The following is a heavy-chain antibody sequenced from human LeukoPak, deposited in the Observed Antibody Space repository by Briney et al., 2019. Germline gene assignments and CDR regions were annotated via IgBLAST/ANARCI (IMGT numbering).Heavy chain of an antibody. D-gene: IGHD3-3*01. CDR2: IYYSGST. J-gene: IGHJ5*02. CDR3: ARDDSTYYDFWSGYQRKGNWFDP. Sequence: SETLSLTCTVSGGSISSSSYYWGWIRQPPGKGLEWIGSIYYSGSTYYNPSLKSRVTISVDTSKNQFSLKLSSVTAADTAVYYCARDDSTYYDFWSGYQRKGNWFDPWGQGTLVTVSS. CDR1: GGSISSSSYY. V-gene: IGHV4-39*07.